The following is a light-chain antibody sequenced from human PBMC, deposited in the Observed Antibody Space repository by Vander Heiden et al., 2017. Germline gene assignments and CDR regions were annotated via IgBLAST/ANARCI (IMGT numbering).Light chain of an antibody. CDR3: CSYAGTSTWV. CDR1: SSDVGNYNL. Sequence: QSALTQPASVSGPPGQSITISCTGTSSDVGNYNLVSWYQQYPGKAPKLMICEVNKRPSGISNRFSGSKSGNTASLTISGLQAEDEANYYCCSYAGTSTWVFGEGTKLTVL. J-gene: IGLJ3*02. CDR2: EVN. V-gene: IGLV2-23*02.